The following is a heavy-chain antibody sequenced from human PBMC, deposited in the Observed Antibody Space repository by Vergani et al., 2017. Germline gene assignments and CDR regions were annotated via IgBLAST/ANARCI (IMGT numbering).Heavy chain of an antibody. CDR1: GFTFSSYR. D-gene: IGHD6-19*01. V-gene: IGHV3-21*01. Sequence: EVQLVESGGGLVKPGGSLRLSCAASGFTFSSYRMNWVRQAPGKGLEWVPCISSSSSYIYYADSVKGRFTIARDNAKNALYLQMNSLRAEDTAVYYCARDQWLDTEAFDIWGQGTMVTVSS. CDR3: ARDQWLDTEAFDI. CDR2: ISSSSSYI. J-gene: IGHJ3*02.